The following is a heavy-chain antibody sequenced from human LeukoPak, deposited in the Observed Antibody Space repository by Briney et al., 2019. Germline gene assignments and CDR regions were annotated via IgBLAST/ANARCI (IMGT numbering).Heavy chain of an antibody. V-gene: IGHV1-69*06. CDR3: ASAGAAMVTN. J-gene: IGHJ4*02. CDR2: IIPIFSTA. CDR1: GGTFSSYA. D-gene: IGHD5-18*01. Sequence: GASVKVSCKASGGTFSSYAISWVRQAPGQGLEWMGRIIPIFSTANYAQKFQGRVTITADKSTSTAYMELSSLRSEDTAVYYCASAGAAMVTNWGQGTLVTVSS.